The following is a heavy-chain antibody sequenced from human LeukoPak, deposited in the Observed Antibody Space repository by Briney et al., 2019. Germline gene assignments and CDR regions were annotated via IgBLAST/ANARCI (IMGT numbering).Heavy chain of an antibody. V-gene: IGHV3-74*01. CDR1: GFTFSSYW. CDR3: ARIGYSSSSFNY. J-gene: IGHJ4*02. Sequence: GGPLRLSCAASGFTFSSYWMHWVRQAPGRGLVWVSRIDGEGSTTSYADSVKGRFTISRDNAKNTLYLQMNSLRAEDTAFYYCARIGYSSSSFNYWGQGTLVTVSS. CDR2: IDGEGSTT. D-gene: IGHD6-6*01.